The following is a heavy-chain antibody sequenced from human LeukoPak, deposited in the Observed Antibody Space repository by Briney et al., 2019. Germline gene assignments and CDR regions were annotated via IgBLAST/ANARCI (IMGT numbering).Heavy chain of an antibody. V-gene: IGHV1-69*05. CDR3: ASGQVITDFWSGRPSENWFDP. CDR1: GGTFSSYA. J-gene: IGHJ5*02. CDR2: SIPIFGTA. D-gene: IGHD3-3*01. Sequence: SVKVSCKASGGTFSSYAISWVRQAPGQGLEWMGGSIPIFGTANYAQKFQGRVTITTDESTSTASMELSSLRSEDTAVYYCASGQVITDFWSGRPSENWFDPWGQGTLVTVSS.